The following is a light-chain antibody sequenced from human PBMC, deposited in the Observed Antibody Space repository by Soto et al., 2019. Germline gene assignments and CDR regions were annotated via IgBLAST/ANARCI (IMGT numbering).Light chain of an antibody. V-gene: IGKV1-5*01. J-gene: IGKJ1*01. CDR2: DAS. CDR3: QHYNSYSEA. Sequence: DIQMTQSPSALSASVGDRATITCRASQSISSWLAWYQQKPGKAPKLLIYDASTLQSGVPSRYSGSGSGTEFTLIISSLQPDDFATYYCQHYNSYSEAFGQGTKVDIK. CDR1: QSISSW.